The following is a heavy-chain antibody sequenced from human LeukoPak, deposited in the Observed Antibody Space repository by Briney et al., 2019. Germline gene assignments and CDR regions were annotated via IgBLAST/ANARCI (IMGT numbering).Heavy chain of an antibody. V-gene: IGHV4-4*02. Sequence: PSGTLSLTCAVSGGSISSSNWWSWVRQPPGKGLEWIGEIYHSGSTNYNPSLKSRVTISVDTSKNQFSLKLSSVTAADTAVYYCARHGRDGYNSGDWFDPWGQGTLVTVSS. CDR1: GGSISSSNW. CDR3: ARHGRDGYNSGDWFDP. D-gene: IGHD5-24*01. J-gene: IGHJ5*02. CDR2: IYHSGST.